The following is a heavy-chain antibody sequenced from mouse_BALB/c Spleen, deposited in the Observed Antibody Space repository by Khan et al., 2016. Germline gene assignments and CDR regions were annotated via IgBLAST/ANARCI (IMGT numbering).Heavy chain of an antibody. CDR1: GFTFSDAW. CDR3: TRHWGGFDY. V-gene: IGHV6-6*01. Sequence: EVKLEESGGGLVQPGGSMKLSCAASGFTFSDAWMDWVRQSPEKGLEWVAEIRNKPNNHATYYAESVKGRFTISRDDSKSSVYLQMNSLRAEDTGSYYCTRHWGGFDYWGQGTTLTVSS. J-gene: IGHJ2*01. CDR2: IRNKPNNHAT. D-gene: IGHD4-1*01.